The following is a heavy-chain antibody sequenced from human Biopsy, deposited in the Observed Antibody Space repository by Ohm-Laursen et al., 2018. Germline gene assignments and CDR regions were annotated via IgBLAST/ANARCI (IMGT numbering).Heavy chain of an antibody. CDR2: INPSGSTT. D-gene: IGHD6-19*01. V-gene: IGHV1-46*01. J-gene: IGHJ4*02. CDR1: GYSFTSYY. Sequence: ATVTISCKASGYSFTSYYMHWVRQAPGQGLEWMGMINPSGSTTSYPQIFQGRVTMTRDTSKSTVYMELSSLRSADTAVYFCARSTGWYGDLYYFDYWGQGTLVTVSS. CDR3: ARSTGWYGDLYYFDY.